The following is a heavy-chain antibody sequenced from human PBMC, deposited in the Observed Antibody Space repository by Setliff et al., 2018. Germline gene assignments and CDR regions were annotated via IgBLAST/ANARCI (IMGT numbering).Heavy chain of an antibody. J-gene: IGHJ5*02. V-gene: IGHV4-34*01. CDR3: ARDPHLTGGLDR. CDR2: INHSGST. D-gene: IGHD3-9*01. CDR1: GGSFSDYY. Sequence: SETLSLTCTVYGGSFSDYYWGWVRQPPGKGLEWIGEINHSGSTNYIPSLKSRLNISVDTSKNQFSLKVTSVTAADTAIYSCARDPHLTGGLDRWGQGTLVTVSS.